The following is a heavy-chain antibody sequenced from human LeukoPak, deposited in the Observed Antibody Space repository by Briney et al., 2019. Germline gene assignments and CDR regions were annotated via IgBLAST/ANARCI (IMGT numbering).Heavy chain of an antibody. Sequence: GGSLRLSCVASGFAFSSFAMSWVRQAPGKGLEWVSGLTGSGSTYHADSVKGRFTISRDNSKNTLSLQMDSLRAEDTAVYYCAKMKGWRLYDYCMDVWGKGTTVTVSS. CDR3: AKMKGWRLYDYCMDV. CDR2: LTGSGST. J-gene: IGHJ6*03. D-gene: IGHD2-15*01. CDR1: GFAFSSFA. V-gene: IGHV3-23*01.